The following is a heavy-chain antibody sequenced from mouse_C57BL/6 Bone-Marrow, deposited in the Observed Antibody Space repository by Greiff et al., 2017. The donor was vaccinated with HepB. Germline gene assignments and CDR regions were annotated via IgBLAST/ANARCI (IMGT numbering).Heavy chain of an antibody. D-gene: IGHD2-4*01. J-gene: IGHJ3*01. CDR2: IDPSDSYT. CDR1: GYTFTSYW. Sequence: VQLQQPGAELVKPGASVKVSCKASGYTFTSYWMQWVKQRPGQGLEWIGEIDPSDSYTNYNQKFKGKATLTVDTSSSTAYMQLSSLTSEDSAVYYCARKIYYDYDGAYWGQGTLVTVSA. CDR3: ARKIYYDYDGAY. V-gene: IGHV1-50*01.